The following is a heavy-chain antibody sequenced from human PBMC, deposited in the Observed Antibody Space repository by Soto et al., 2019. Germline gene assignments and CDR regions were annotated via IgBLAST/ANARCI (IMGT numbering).Heavy chain of an antibody. CDR2: ISGSGGST. V-gene: IGHV3-23*01. CDR1: GFTFSSYA. Sequence: EVQLLESGGGLVQPGGSLRLSCAASGFTFSSYAMSWVRQAPGKVLEWVSAISGSGGSTYYADSVKGRFTISRDNSKNTLYLQMNSLRSEDTAVYYCAKGSSGWYERFDYWGQGTLVTVSS. CDR3: AKGSSGWYERFDY. D-gene: IGHD6-19*01. J-gene: IGHJ4*02.